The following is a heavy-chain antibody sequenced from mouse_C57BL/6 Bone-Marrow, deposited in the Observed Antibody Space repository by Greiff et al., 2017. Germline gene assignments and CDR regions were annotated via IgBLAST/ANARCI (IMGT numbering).Heavy chain of an antibody. V-gene: IGHV1-52*01. D-gene: IGHD1-1*01. J-gene: IGHJ1*03. CDR2: IDPSDSET. CDR3: ATRDGSSPLWYFDV. CDR1: GYTFTSYW. Sequence: QVQLQQPGAELVRPGSSVKLSCKASGYTFTSYWMHWVKQRPIQGLEWIGNIDPSDSETHYNQKFKDKATLTVDKSSSTAYMQLSSLTSEDSAVYYCATRDGSSPLWYFDVWGTGTTVTVSS.